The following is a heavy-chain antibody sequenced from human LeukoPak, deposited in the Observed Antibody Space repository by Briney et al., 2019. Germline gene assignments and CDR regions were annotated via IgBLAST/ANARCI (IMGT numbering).Heavy chain of an antibody. J-gene: IGHJ4*02. Sequence: GGPLRLSCAASGFTFRTFEMNWVRQAPGKGLEWVSYISSSGSNIYYADSVKGRFTISRDNAKNSLYLQMNSLRVEDTAVYYCARADMATITIDYWGQGTLVTVSS. CDR1: GFTFRTFE. CDR2: ISSSGSNI. V-gene: IGHV3-48*03. CDR3: ARADMATITIDY. D-gene: IGHD5-12*01.